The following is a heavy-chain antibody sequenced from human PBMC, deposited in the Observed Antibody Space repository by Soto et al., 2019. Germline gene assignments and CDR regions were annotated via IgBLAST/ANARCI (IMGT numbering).Heavy chain of an antibody. V-gene: IGHV3-23*01. D-gene: IGHD6-19*01. J-gene: IGHJ4*02. CDR3: SRGSSGWYFDY. CDR1: GFPFISYA. Sequence: GGSLRLSCAASGFPFISYAVSWVRQAPGKGLEWVSVISGSGDSTYYADSVKGRFTISRDNSKNTLYLQMNSLRAEDTAVYYCSRGSSGWYFDYWGQGT. CDR2: ISGSGDST.